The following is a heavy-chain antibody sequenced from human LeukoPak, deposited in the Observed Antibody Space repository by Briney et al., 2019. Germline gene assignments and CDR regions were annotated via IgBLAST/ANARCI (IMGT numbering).Heavy chain of an antibody. CDR1: GFTFSSYW. J-gene: IGHJ3*02. CDR3: ARDCGILRTDCGDALDI. D-gene: IGHD2-21*01. V-gene: IGHV3-7*03. CDR2: IKQDGSEK. Sequence: GGSLRLSCAASGFTFSSYWMHWVRQAPGKGLEWVANIKQDGSEKYYVDSVKGRFSISRDNARNSLHLQMNSLRAEDTAVYYCARDCGILRTDCGDALDIWGQETMVTVSS.